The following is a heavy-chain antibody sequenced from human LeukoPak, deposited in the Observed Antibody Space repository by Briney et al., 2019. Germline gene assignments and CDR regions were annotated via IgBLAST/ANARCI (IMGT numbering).Heavy chain of an antibody. CDR2: ISGSGGST. CDR3: AKDGAHILTGYYYFDY. J-gene: IGHJ4*02. CDR1: GFTFSSYS. Sequence: GGSLRLSCAASGFTFSSYSMNWVRQAPGKGLEWVSAISGSGGSTYYADSVKGRFTISRDNSKNTLYLQMNSLRAEDTAVYYCAKDGAHILTGYYYFDYWGQGTLVTVSS. V-gene: IGHV3-23*01. D-gene: IGHD3-9*01.